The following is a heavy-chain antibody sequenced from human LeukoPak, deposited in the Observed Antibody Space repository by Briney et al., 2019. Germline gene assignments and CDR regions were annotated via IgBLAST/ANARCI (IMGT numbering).Heavy chain of an antibody. CDR3: ARDGGSYSEFDY. V-gene: IGHV4-34*01. Sequence: SETLSLTCAVYGGSFSGYYWSWIRQPPGKGLEWIGEINHSGSTNYNPSLKSRVTISVDTFKNQFSLKLSSVTAADTAVYYCARDGGSYSEFDYWGQGTLVTVSS. CDR1: GGSFSGYY. J-gene: IGHJ4*02. D-gene: IGHD1-26*01. CDR2: INHSGST.